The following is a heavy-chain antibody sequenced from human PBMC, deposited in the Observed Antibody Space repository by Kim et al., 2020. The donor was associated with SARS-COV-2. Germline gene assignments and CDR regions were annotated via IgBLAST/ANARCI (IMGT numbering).Heavy chain of an antibody. CDR3: ATWVGSGEPAYYFDY. V-gene: IGHV5-10-1*01. D-gene: IGHD3-3*01. Sequence: PSFQGHVTISADKSISTAYLQWSSLKASDTAMYYCATWVGSGEPAYYFDYWGQGTLVTVSS. J-gene: IGHJ4*02.